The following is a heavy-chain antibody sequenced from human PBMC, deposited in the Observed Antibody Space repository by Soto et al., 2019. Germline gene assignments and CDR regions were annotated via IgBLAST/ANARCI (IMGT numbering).Heavy chain of an antibody. CDR1: GGSISSSSPY. CDR3: ARPYDGSYFDY. Sequence: PSETLSLTCTVSGGSISSSSPYWGWIRQPPGKGLEWIGSLYYSGSTYYNPSLRGRVTISVDTSKNHFSLKLNSVTAADTAVYYCARPYDGSYFDYWGQGTLVTVSS. CDR2: LYYSGST. J-gene: IGHJ4*02. D-gene: IGHD3-22*01. V-gene: IGHV4-39*02.